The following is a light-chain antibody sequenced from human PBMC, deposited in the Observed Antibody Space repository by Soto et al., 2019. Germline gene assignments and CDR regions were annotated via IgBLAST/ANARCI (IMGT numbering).Light chain of an antibody. J-gene: IGLJ2*01. CDR2: EVS. CDR1: SSDVGGYRY. CDR3: CSYAGSYSL. V-gene: IGLV2-11*01. Sequence: QPVLTQPASVSGSPGQSITISCTGTSSDVGGYRYVSWYQHHPGKAPKLMIYEVSQRPSGVPDRFSGSKSGNTASLTISGLQAEDEADYYCCSYAGSYSLFGGGTKLTVL.